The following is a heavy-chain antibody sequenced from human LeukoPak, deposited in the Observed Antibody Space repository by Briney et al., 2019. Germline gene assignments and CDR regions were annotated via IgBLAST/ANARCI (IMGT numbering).Heavy chain of an antibody. D-gene: IGHD5-18*01. V-gene: IGHV4-39*07. Sequence: SETLSLTCTVSGGSISSSSYYWSWIRQPPGKGLEWIGEINHSGSTNYNPSLKSRVTISVDTSKNQFSLKLSSVTAADTAVYYCARALRGYSYGYFNSWGQGTLVTVSS. CDR2: INHSGST. CDR3: ARALRGYSYGYFNS. CDR1: GGSISSSSYY. J-gene: IGHJ4*02.